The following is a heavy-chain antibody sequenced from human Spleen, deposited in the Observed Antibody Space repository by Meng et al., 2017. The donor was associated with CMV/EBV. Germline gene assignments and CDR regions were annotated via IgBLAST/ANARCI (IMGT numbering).Heavy chain of an antibody. D-gene: IGHD1-26*01. CDR3: ARGGRELPY. CDR1: GVSFSDYN. J-gene: IGHJ4*02. Sequence: LSGAASGVSFSDYNMSWMRQAAGKGLEWISYISSSGSTIYYADSVKGRFTNTRDNAKNSLYLQMNSLRTEDTAGYYCARGGRELPYWGQGTLVTVSS. V-gene: IGHV3-11*04. CDR2: ISSSGSTI.